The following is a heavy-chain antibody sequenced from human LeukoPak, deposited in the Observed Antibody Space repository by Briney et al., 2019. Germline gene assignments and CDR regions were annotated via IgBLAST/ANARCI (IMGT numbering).Heavy chain of an antibody. CDR1: GDTFSSYA. D-gene: IGHD6-6*01. J-gene: IGHJ5*02. V-gene: IGHV1-69*05. Sequence: GASVKVSCKASGDTFSSYAISWVRQAPGQGLEWMGGIIPIFGTANYAQKFQGRVTITTDESTSTAYMELSSLRSEDTAVYYCARDVGSIAASWGQGTLVTVSS. CDR2: IIPIFGTA. CDR3: ARDVGSIAAS.